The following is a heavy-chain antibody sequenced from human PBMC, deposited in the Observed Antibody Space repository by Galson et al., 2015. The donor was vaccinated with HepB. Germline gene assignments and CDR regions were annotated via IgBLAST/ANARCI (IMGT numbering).Heavy chain of an antibody. CDR3: ARGNNDFWSGNPRTGAENFQQ. CDR2: ISAYNGNT. D-gene: IGHD3-3*01. CDR1: GYTFTNYG. Sequence: SVKVSCKASGYTFTNYGISWVRQAPGQGLEWMGWISAYNGNTNYAQKFQGRVTMTTDTSTSTAYMELRSLRSDDTAVYYCARGNNDFWSGNPRTGAENFQQWGQGTLVTVSS. V-gene: IGHV1-18*01. J-gene: IGHJ1*01.